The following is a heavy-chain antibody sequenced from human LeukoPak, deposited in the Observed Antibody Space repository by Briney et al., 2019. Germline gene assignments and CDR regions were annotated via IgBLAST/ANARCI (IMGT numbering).Heavy chain of an antibody. Sequence: ASVKVSCKASGYTFTSYDINWVRQATGQGLEWMGWMNPNSGNTGYAQKFQGRVTMTRNTSISTAYMELSSLRSEDTAVYYCARSIVVVGIYYYGMDVWGQGTTVTVSS. D-gene: IGHD2-15*01. CDR3: ARSIVVVGIYYYGMDV. CDR1: GYTFTSYD. V-gene: IGHV1-8*01. CDR2: MNPNSGNT. J-gene: IGHJ6*02.